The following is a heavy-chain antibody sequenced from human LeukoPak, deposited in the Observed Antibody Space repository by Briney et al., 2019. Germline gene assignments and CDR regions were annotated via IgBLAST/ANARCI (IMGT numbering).Heavy chain of an antibody. CDR2: LSVSVNST. CDR1: GFTFVDYA. Sequence: GGSLRLSCAAPGFTFVDYATHWVRQAPGEGLEWVSALSVSVNSTYYADSVKGRFTISRDNSKNTLYLQVNSLRAEDTAVYYCAKDLYDSSSYIQYYFDCWGQGTLVTVSS. J-gene: IGHJ4*02. D-gene: IGHD3-22*01. V-gene: IGHV3-23*01. CDR3: AKDLYDSSSYIQYYFDC.